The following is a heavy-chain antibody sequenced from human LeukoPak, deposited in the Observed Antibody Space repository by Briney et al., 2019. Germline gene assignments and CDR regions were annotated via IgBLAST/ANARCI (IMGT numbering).Heavy chain of an antibody. CDR1: GDSISSYH. CDR3: ARGAGSTQIDY. J-gene: IGHJ4*02. V-gene: IGHV4-59*01. Sequence: SETLSLTCTVSGDSISSYHWSWIRQPPGKGLEWIGYISYSGGPNYNPSHKSRVTISVDTSKNQFSLKLSSVTAADTAVYYCARGAGSTQIDYWGQGTLVTVSS. CDR2: ISYSGGP.